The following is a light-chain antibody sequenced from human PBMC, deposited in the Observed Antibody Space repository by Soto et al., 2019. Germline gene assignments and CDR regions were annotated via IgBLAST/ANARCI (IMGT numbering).Light chain of an antibody. V-gene: IGKV3-20*01. Sequence: EIVLTQSPGTLSLSPGERATLSCRASQSVSSSYLAWYQQKPGQAPRLLIYGASSRATGIPARFSGSGSGTDFTLIISSLEPEDFAVYYCQQYGSSPRTFVQGTKVDIK. CDR2: GAS. J-gene: IGKJ1*01. CDR3: QQYGSSPRT. CDR1: QSVSSSY.